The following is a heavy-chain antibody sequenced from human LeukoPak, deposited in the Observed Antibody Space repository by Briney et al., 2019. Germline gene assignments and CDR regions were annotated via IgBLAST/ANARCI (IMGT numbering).Heavy chain of an antibody. CDR3: AKDHPDYYDSSGTGAFDI. D-gene: IGHD3-22*01. CDR1: GFTFSSYG. J-gene: IGHJ3*02. V-gene: IGHV3-30*02. Sequence: GSLRLSCAASGFTFSSYGMHWVRQAPGKGLEWVAFIRYDGSNKYYADSVKGRFTISRDNSKNTLYLQMNSLRAEDTAVYYCAKDHPDYYDSSGTGAFDIWGQGTMVTVSS. CDR2: IRYDGSNK.